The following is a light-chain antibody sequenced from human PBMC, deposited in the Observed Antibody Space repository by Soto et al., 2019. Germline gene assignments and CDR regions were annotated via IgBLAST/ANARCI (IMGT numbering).Light chain of an antibody. V-gene: IGKV3-20*01. CDR3: QQYGSSPPWT. CDR2: GAS. Sequence: ETMMTQSPDTLSVSLGERSTLSCRASQSVSSSYLAWYQQKPGQAPRLLIYGASSRATGIPDRFSGSGSGTDFTLTIRRLEPEDFAVYYCQQYGSSPPWTFGQGTTVDIK. J-gene: IGKJ1*01. CDR1: QSVSSSY.